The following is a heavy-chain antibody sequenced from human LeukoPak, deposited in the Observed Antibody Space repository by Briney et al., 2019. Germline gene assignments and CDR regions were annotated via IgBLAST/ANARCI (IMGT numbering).Heavy chain of an antibody. Sequence: PSETLSLTCTVSGGSISSYYWSWIRQPPGKGLEWIGYIYYSGSTNYNPSLKSRVTISVDTSKNQFSLKLSSVTAADTAVYYCATRLPGIAAAFDYWGQGTLVTVSS. V-gene: IGHV4-59*08. D-gene: IGHD6-13*01. CDR2: IYYSGST. CDR3: ATRLPGIAAAFDY. J-gene: IGHJ4*02. CDR1: GGSISSYY.